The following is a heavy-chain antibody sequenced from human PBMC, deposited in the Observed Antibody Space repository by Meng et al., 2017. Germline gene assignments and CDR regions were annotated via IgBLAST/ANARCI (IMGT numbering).Heavy chain of an antibody. J-gene: IGHJ4*02. CDR3: ARAPLITTTTNY. CDR2: ISSSSSYI. V-gene: IGHV3-21*01. Sequence: GESLKISCAASGFTFSSYSMNWVRQAPGKGLEWVSSISSSSSYIYYADSVKGRFTISRDNAKNSLYLQMNSLRAEDTAVYYCARAPLITTTTNYWGQGTLVTVSS. D-gene: IGHD3-22*01. CDR1: GFTFSSYS.